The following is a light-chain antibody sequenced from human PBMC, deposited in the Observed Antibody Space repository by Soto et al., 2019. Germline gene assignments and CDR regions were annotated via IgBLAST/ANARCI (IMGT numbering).Light chain of an antibody. J-gene: IGLJ1*01. Sequence: QSALTQPASVSGSPGQSITISCTGTSSDVGAYDYVSWYQQHPDKAPKLMIYEVSYRPSGVSNRFSGSKSVNTATLTISGLQAEDEADYYCSSYTTSSTRVFGTGTKVNVL. CDR2: EVS. CDR3: SSYTTSSTRV. CDR1: SSDVGAYDY. V-gene: IGLV2-14*03.